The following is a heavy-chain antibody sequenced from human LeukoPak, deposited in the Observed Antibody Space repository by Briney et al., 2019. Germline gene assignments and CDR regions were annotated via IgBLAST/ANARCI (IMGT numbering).Heavy chain of an antibody. CDR2: MNPNSGNT. D-gene: IGHD2-15*01. CDR1: GYTFTSYD. V-gene: IGHV1-8*01. Sequence: GASVKVSCKASGYTFTSYDINGVRQATGQGLEWMGWMNPNSGNTGYAQKFQGRVTMTRNTSISTAYMELSSLRSEDTAVYYCARYDCSGGSCYLAYWGQGTLVTVSS. CDR3: ARYDCSGGSCYLAY. J-gene: IGHJ4*02.